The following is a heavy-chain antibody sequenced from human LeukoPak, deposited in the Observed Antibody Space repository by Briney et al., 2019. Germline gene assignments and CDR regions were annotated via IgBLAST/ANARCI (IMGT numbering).Heavy chain of an antibody. V-gene: IGHV3-30*18. CDR1: GFTFSSYG. J-gene: IGHJ4*02. CDR2: ISYDGSNK. D-gene: IGHD3-10*01. Sequence: GGSLRLSCAASGFTFSSYGMHWVRQAPGKGLEWVAVISYDGSNKYYADSVKGRLTISRDNSKSTLYLQMNSLRAEDTAVYYCAKDLWFGEPTHRGDYFDYWGQGTLVTVSS. CDR3: AKDLWFGEPTHRGDYFDY.